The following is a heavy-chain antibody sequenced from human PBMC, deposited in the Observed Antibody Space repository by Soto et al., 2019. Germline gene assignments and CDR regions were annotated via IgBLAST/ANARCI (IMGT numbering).Heavy chain of an antibody. CDR2: IYYSGST. Sequence: SETLSLTCTVSGGSISSYYWSWIRQHPGKGLEWIGYIYYSGSTYYNPSLKSRVTISVDTSKNQFSLKLSSVTAADTAVYYCARDRAHYYDSSGYAFDYWGQGTLVTVSS. CDR1: GGSISSYY. V-gene: IGHV4-59*06. D-gene: IGHD3-22*01. CDR3: ARDRAHYYDSSGYAFDY. J-gene: IGHJ4*02.